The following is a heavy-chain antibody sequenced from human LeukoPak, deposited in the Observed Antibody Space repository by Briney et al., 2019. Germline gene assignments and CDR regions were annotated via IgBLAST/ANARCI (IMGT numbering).Heavy chain of an antibody. V-gene: IGHV4-31*03. Sequence: KSSETLSLTCTVSGGSISSGGYYWSWIRQHPGKGLEWIGYIYYSGSTYYNPSLKSRVTISVDTSKNQFSLKLSSVTAADTAVYYCARKESGLYSYGRRYGMDVWGHGTTVTVSS. CDR3: ARKESGLYSYGRRYGMDV. D-gene: IGHD5-18*01. J-gene: IGHJ6*02. CDR2: IYYSGST. CDR1: GGSISSGGYY.